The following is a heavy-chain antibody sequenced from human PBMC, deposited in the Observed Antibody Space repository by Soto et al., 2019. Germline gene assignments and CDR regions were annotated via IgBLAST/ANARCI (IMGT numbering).Heavy chain of an antibody. V-gene: IGHV3-30-3*01. CDR2: ISYDGSNK. Sequence: PVGLLRLPCAASGFTCSSYAMHWVRQAPGKGLEWVAVISYDGSNKYYADSVKGRFTISRDNSKNTLYLQMNSLRAEDTAVYYCARYPQGGATHYYYGMDVWGQGTTVTVSS. CDR1: GFTCSSYA. D-gene: IGHD1-26*01. J-gene: IGHJ6*02. CDR3: ARYPQGGATHYYYGMDV.